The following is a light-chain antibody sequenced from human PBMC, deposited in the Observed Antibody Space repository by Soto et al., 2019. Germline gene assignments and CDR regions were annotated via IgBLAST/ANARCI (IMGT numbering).Light chain of an antibody. V-gene: IGKV1-27*01. CDR3: QKYNSAPWT. Sequence: IQMTQSPSSLSASVGDRVTITCRASQGISNFLAWHQQKPGKVPKLLIYAASTLQSGVQSRFSGSGSGTDFNLTITSMQPEDVATYYCQKYNSAPWTFGQGTKVEIK. CDR2: AAS. CDR1: QGISNF. J-gene: IGKJ1*01.